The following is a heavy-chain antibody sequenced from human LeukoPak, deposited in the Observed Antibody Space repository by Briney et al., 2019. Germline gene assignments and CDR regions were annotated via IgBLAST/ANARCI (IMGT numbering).Heavy chain of an antibody. J-gene: IGHJ6*02. CDR1: GFAFNIYS. Sequence: PGGSLRLSCVASGFAFNIYSMNWVRQAPGKGLEWVSYIKYDSSTIYYGDSVKGRFTISRDNVKNSLYLQMNSLRAEDTAVYYCAATPEIDWPSMDVWGQGTTVTVSS. CDR3: AATPEIDWPSMDV. CDR2: IKYDSSTI. D-gene: IGHD3-9*01. V-gene: IGHV3-48*04.